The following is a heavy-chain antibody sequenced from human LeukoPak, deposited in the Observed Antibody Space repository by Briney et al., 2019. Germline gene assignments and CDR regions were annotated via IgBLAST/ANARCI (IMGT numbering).Heavy chain of an antibody. J-gene: IGHJ5*02. Sequence: GGSLRLSCAASGFTFRSYEMNWVRQAPGRGLEGVSYISSSGTTVYYADSVKGRFTISRDNAKNSLYLQMNSLRAEDTAVYYCARSIIHWFDPWGQGTLVTVSS. CDR3: ARSIIHWFDP. CDR2: ISSSGTTV. CDR1: GFTFRSYE. V-gene: IGHV3-48*03.